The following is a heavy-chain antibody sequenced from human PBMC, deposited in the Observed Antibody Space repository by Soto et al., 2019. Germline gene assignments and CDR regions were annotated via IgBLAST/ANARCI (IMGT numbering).Heavy chain of an antibody. V-gene: IGHV3-7*01. CDR3: ARGGYSSSNYWLF. Sequence: GGSLRLSCAASGFTFNTGWMTWVRQAPVMGLEWVANINRDGSEKYYVDSVKGRFTISRDNAKSSLFLLMDSLRDEDTAVYYCARGGYSSSNYWLFWGQGTLVTVSS. CDR1: GFTFNTGW. J-gene: IGHJ4*02. D-gene: IGHD6-13*01. CDR2: INRDGSEK.